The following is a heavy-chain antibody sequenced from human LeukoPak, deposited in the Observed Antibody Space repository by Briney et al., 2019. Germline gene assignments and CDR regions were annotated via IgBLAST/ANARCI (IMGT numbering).Heavy chain of an antibody. D-gene: IGHD6-19*01. CDR3: AKGRDGGWGDFDY. J-gene: IGHJ4*02. V-gene: IGHV3-23*01. CDR1: GFTFSSYA. CDR2: ISGNGDTT. Sequence: GGSLRLSCAASGFTFSSYATNWVRQAPGKGLEWVSGISGNGDTTYYTDSVKGRFTNARDTSKNTLYLQMTSVRAEDTAVYYCAKGRDGGWGDFDYWGQGTLVTVSS.